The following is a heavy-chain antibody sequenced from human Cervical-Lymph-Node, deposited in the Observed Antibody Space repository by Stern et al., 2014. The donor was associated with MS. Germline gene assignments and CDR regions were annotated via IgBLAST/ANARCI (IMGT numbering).Heavy chain of an antibody. Sequence: EVQLVESGGGLVHPGGSLRLSCAASGFSFSSNAMHWVRQAPGKGLEFVSAISSNGSRTHYASSVEVRFTISRDNSKNTLYLQMGSLRTDDMAVYYCARGGVGAITWGQGTLVTVSS. D-gene: IGHD1-26*01. CDR1: GFSFSSNA. CDR3: ARGGVGAIT. V-gene: IGHV3-64*01. J-gene: IGHJ4*02. CDR2: ISSNGSRT.